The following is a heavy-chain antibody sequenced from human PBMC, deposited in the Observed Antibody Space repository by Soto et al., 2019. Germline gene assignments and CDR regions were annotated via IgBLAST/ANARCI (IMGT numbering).Heavy chain of an antibody. J-gene: IGHJ2*01. V-gene: IGHV3-15*01. CDR1: GFTFSNAW. D-gene: IGHD4-17*01. Sequence: GGSLRLSCAASGFTFSNAWMSWVRQAPGKGLEWVGRIKSKTDGGTTDYAAPVKGRFTISRDDSKNTLYLQMNSLKTEDTAVYYCTTDSFFADYGDRRRQYFDLWGRGTLVTVSS. CDR2: IKSKTDGGTT. CDR3: TTDSFFADYGDRRRQYFDL.